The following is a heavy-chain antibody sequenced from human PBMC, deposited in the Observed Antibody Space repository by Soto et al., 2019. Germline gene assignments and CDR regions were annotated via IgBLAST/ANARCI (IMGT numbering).Heavy chain of an antibody. D-gene: IGHD3-16*01. CDR2: INGDGTHR. V-gene: IGHV3-74*01. Sequence: EVQLVESGGGLVQPGGSLRLSCATSGFTFNKYWIHWVRQAPGEGLVWVSRINGDGTHRDYAESVRGRFSISRDFAQSTVFLQMNSLKDEDTDVYYCARLGFVGEGDFWGQGIQVSVSS. CDR1: GFTFNKYW. CDR3: ARLGFVGEGDF. J-gene: IGHJ4*02.